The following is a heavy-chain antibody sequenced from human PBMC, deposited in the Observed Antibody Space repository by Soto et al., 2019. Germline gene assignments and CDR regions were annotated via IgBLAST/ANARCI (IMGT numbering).Heavy chain of an antibody. CDR2: IYSGGST. V-gene: IGHV3-53*04. CDR1: GFTVSSNY. J-gene: IGHJ1*01. D-gene: IGHD6-13*01. Sequence: GVSLRLSCAASGFTVSSNYMSWVRQAPGKGLEWVSVIYSGGSTYYADSVKGRFTISRHNSKNTLYLQMNSLRAEDTAVYYCASSPTFSSSLESIQHWDQGTLRTVSS. CDR3: ASSPTFSSSLESIQH.